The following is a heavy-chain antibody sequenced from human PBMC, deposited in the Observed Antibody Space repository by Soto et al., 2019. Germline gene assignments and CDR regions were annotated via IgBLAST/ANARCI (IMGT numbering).Heavy chain of an antibody. J-gene: IGHJ4*02. V-gene: IGHV1-18*01. CDR3: ARFGLLGSGSYPEYDY. D-gene: IGHD3-10*02. CDR2: ISAYNGNT. Sequence: ASVKVSCKASGYTFTSYGISWVRQAPGQGLEWMGWISAYNGNTNYAQKLQGRVTMTTDTSTSTAYMELRSLRSDDTAVYYCARFGLLGSGSYPEYDYWGQGTLVTVSS. CDR1: GYTFTSYG.